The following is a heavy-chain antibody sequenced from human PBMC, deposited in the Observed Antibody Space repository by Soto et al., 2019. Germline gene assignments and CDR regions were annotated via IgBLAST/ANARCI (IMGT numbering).Heavy chain of an antibody. D-gene: IGHD6-13*01. J-gene: IGHJ4*02. CDR3: ARVGSSWPSNIDY. CDR1: GGSISSGDYY. CDR2: IYYSGST. Sequence: QVQLQESGPGLVKPSQTLSLTCTVSGGSISSGDYYWSWIRQPPGKGLEWIGYIYYSGSTYYNPSLKSRVTISVDTSKNQCSLKLSSVTAADTAVYYCARVGSSWPSNIDYWGQGTLVTVSS. V-gene: IGHV4-30-4*01.